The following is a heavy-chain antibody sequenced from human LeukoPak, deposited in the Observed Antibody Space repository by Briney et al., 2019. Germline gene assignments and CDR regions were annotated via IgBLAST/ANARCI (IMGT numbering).Heavy chain of an antibody. CDR3: ASGSSGYDP. V-gene: IGHV4-4*07. Sequence: SETLSLTCTVSGGSISSYYWSWIRQPPGKGLEWIGRIYSSGTTIYNPSLKSRVTMSVDTSKNQFSLKLSSVTAADTAVYFCASGSSGYDPWGQGTLVTVSS. D-gene: IGHD5-12*01. CDR2: IYSSGTT. J-gene: IGHJ5*02. CDR1: GGSISSYY.